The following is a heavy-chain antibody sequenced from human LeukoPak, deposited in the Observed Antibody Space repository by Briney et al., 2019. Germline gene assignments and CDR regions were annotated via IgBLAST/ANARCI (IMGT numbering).Heavy chain of an antibody. V-gene: IGHV1-18*04. Sequence: GASVKVSCRASGYTFTGYYMHWVRQAPGQGLEWMGWISAYNGNTNYAQKLQRRVTMTTDTSTSTAYMELRSLRSDDTAVYYCARDTNAGYDFWSGYYNEQNWFDPWGQGTLVTVSS. CDR1: GYTFTGYY. CDR2: ISAYNGNT. D-gene: IGHD3-3*01. CDR3: ARDTNAGYDFWSGYYNEQNWFDP. J-gene: IGHJ5*02.